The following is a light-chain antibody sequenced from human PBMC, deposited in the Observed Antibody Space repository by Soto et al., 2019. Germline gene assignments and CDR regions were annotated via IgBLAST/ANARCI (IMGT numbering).Light chain of an antibody. CDR1: QSVSSSY. J-gene: IGKJ1*01. CDR3: QQYGSSPWT. V-gene: IGKV3-20*01. Sequence: EIVLTQSPATLSLSPWERATLSCRASQSVSSSYLAWYQQKPVQAPRLLIYGASSRATGIPDRFIGSGSGTDFTLTISRLEPEDFAVYYCQQYGSSPWTFGQGTEVDSK. CDR2: GAS.